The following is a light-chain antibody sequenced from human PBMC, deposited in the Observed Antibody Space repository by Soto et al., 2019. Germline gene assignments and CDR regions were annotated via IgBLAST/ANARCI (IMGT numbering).Light chain of an antibody. Sequence: DIVLTHSPGTPSLSPWEIATLYCRASQSVSSNHLAWYQQKPGQAPRLLIYGASSRATGIPDRISGSGSGTDFTLTISRLEPEDFAVYYCQQYGSSPITFGQGTRLEIK. CDR3: QQYGSSPIT. J-gene: IGKJ5*01. V-gene: IGKV3-20*01. CDR1: QSVSSNH. CDR2: GAS.